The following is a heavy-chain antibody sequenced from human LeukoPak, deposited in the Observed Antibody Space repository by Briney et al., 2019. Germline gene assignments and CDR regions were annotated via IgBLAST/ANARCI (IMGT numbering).Heavy chain of an antibody. Sequence: QPGGSLRLSCVVSGFRFSSYWMSWVRQAPGKEPEWVASIKEDGSEKYYEDSVRGRFTISRDNAKNTLFLDMNSLRAEDTAVYYCAKEVDTAMVSPFDYWGQGTLVTVSS. CDR1: GFRFSSYW. V-gene: IGHV3-7*03. J-gene: IGHJ4*02. CDR3: AKEVDTAMVSPFDY. CDR2: IKEDGSEK. D-gene: IGHD5-18*01.